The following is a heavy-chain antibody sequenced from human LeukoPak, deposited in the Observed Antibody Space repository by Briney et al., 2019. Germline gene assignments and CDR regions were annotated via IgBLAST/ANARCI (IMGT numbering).Heavy chain of an antibody. Sequence: SETLSLTCTVSGGSISSYFWSWIRQPPGKGLEWIGFIYYSGSTTYNPSLKSRVTISVDTSKNQFSLKLGSVTAADTAVYYCASARLGSGLEGAFDIWGQGTMVTVSS. CDR2: IYYSGST. J-gene: IGHJ3*02. CDR3: ASARLGSGLEGAFDI. CDR1: GGSISSYF. V-gene: IGHV4-59*01. D-gene: IGHD6-25*01.